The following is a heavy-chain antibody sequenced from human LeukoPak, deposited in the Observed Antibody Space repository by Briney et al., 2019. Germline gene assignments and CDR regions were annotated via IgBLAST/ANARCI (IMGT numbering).Heavy chain of an antibody. V-gene: IGHV1-18*01. Sequence: ASVKVSCKASGYTFTDFGISWVRQAPGQGPEWMGWISAYNGDIIYGQKFQGRVTMTTDTSTSTAYMELRSLRSDDTAVYYCAREFGDYVPFDYWGQGTLVTVSS. D-gene: IGHD4-17*01. CDR2: ISAYNGDI. J-gene: IGHJ4*02. CDR3: AREFGDYVPFDY. CDR1: GYTFTDFG.